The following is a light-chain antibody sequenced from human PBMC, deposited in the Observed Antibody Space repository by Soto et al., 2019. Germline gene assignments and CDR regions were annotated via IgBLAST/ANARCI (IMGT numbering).Light chain of an antibody. CDR2: EAT. CDR3: CSYAGISTFYIR. Sequence: QSALTQPASVSGSPGQSITISCTGTSSDVGTYNLISWYQQHPGKAPKLIIYEATKRPSGVSTRFSGATSGNTASLTISGLQAEDEADYHCCSYAGISTFYIRFGGGTKLTVL. CDR1: SSDVGTYNL. J-gene: IGLJ2*01. V-gene: IGLV2-23*01.